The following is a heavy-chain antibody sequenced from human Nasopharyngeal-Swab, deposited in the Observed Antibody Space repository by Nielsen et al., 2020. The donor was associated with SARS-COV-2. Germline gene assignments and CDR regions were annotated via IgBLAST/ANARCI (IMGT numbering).Heavy chain of an antibody. Sequence: ASVKVSCKTSGYTFTDYYIHWVRQVPGQGLEWVGCISPYSGDTKYAQKFQGRVTVTRDTSRSTAYIELSRLRSDDTAVYYCARDYYDNYDSDYWGQGTLVTVSS. V-gene: IGHV1-2*02. CDR3: ARDYYDNYDSDY. CDR1: GYTFTDYY. CDR2: ISPYSGDT. J-gene: IGHJ4*02. D-gene: IGHD3-22*01.